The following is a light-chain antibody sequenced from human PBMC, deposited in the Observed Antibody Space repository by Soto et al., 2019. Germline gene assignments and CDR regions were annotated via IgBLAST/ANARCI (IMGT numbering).Light chain of an antibody. CDR3: ASWDDRLGAVI. CDR1: SSNIGGTNY. Sequence: QSVLTQPPSASGTPGQSLTISCSGSSSNIGGTNYAYWYQQLPGAAPKLLMHSNNLRPSGVPERISGSKSGTSASLAISGLRSEDEAVYYCASWDDRLGAVIFGGGTKLTVL. CDR2: SNN. J-gene: IGLJ2*01. V-gene: IGLV1-47*02.